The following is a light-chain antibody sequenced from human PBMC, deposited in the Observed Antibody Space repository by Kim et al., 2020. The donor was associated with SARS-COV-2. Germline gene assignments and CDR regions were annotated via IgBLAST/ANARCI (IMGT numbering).Light chain of an antibody. J-gene: IGKJ3*01. V-gene: IGKV1-9*01. CDR3: QQLNGYHT. CDR2: GAS. CDR1: QDIDIY. Sequence: SASVGDRVTFTCRASQDIDIYLAWYQQKPGRAPKLLIYGASNLQTGVPSRFSGSGSGTEFTLTISSLQPEDFATYYCQQLNGYHTFGPGTKVDIK.